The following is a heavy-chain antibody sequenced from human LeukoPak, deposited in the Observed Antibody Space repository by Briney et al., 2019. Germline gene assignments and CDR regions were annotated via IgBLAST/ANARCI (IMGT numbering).Heavy chain of an antibody. V-gene: IGHV3-9*01. Sequence: PGRSLRLSCAASGFTFDDYGMHWVRHTPGKGLEWVSGISWNSGSVGYADSVKGRFTISRDNAKDSLYLQMNSLRAEDTALYYCAKDVYSGYDSQGYFDYWGQGTLVTVAS. CDR1: GFTFDDYG. J-gene: IGHJ4*02. D-gene: IGHD5-12*01. CDR2: ISWNSGSV. CDR3: AKDVYSGYDSQGYFDY.